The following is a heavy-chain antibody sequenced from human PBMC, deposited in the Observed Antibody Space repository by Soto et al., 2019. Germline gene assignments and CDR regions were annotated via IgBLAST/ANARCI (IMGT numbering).Heavy chain of an antibody. CDR1: GGSFSGYY. Sequence: PSETLSLTCAVYGGSFSGYYWSWIRQPPGKGLEWIGEINHSGSTNYNPSLKSRVTISVDKSKNQFSLSLTSVTAADTAVYYCVSKLGPYYYGLDVWGQGTTVTVSS. CDR3: VSKLGPYYYGLDV. D-gene: IGHD3-16*01. J-gene: IGHJ6*02. CDR2: INHSGST. V-gene: IGHV4-34*01.